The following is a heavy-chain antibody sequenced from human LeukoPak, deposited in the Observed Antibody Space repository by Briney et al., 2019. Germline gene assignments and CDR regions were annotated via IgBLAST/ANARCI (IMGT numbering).Heavy chain of an antibody. CDR3: ASSDLLYSSGWRPFDY. Sequence: SSETLSLTCTVSGGSISSYYWGWIRQPPGKGLEWIGSIYYSGSTYYNPSLKSRVTISVDTSKNQFSLKLSSVTAADTAVYYCASSDLLYSSGWRPFDYWGQGTLVTVSS. D-gene: IGHD6-19*01. CDR1: GGSISSYY. V-gene: IGHV4-39*01. CDR2: IYYSGST. J-gene: IGHJ4*02.